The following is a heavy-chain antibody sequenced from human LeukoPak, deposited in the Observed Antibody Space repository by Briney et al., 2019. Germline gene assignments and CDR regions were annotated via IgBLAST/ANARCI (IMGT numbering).Heavy chain of an antibody. CDR3: AFSNPTYYYYGMDV. V-gene: IGHV1-2*06. Sequence: GASVKVSCKASGYTFTSYGISWVRQAPGQGLEWMGRINPNSGGTNYAQKFQGRVTMTRDTSISTAYMELSRLRSDDTAVYYCAFSNPTYYYYGMDVWGQGTTVTVSS. J-gene: IGHJ6*02. CDR1: GYTFTSYG. CDR2: INPNSGGT. D-gene: IGHD4-11*01.